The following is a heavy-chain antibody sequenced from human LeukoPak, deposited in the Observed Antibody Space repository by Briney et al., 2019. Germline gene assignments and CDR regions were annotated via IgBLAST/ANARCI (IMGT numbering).Heavy chain of an antibody. V-gene: IGHV3-23*01. CDR3: AKDPYSGSPRVSDY. J-gene: IGHJ4*02. Sequence: GGSLRLSCAASGFTFSSYAMSCVREAPGGGREWVLTISLSGGGTFYADYVKGRFTIFRDKSKKPLYLQMNNLRVHDTAVYFCAKDPYSGSPRVSDYGGQGTLLAASS. CDR2: ISLSGGGT. D-gene: IGHD1-26*01. CDR1: GFTFSSYA.